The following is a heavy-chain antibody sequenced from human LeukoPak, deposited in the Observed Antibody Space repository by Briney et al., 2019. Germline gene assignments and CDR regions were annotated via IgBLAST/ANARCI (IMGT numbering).Heavy chain of an antibody. CDR1: GFTFSSYS. CDR3: ASNTYYYGSGSPEY. D-gene: IGHD3-10*01. V-gene: IGHV3-21*04. Sequence: GGSLRLSCAASGFTFSSYSMNWVRQAPGKGLEWVSSISSSSSYIYYADSVKGRFTISRDNAENSLYLQMNSLRAEDTAVYYCASNTYYYGSGSPEYRGQGTLVTVSS. CDR2: ISSSSSYI. J-gene: IGHJ4*02.